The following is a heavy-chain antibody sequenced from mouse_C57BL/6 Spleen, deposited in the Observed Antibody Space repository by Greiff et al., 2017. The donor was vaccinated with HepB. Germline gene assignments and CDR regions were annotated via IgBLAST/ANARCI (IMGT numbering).Heavy chain of an antibody. CDR3: AREGGTGVHYFDY. Sequence: QVQLQQPGAELVKPGASVKLSCKASGYTFTSYWMQWVKQRPGQGLEWIGEIDPSDSYTNYNQKFKGKATLTVDKSSSTAYMQLSSLTSEDSAVYYCAREGGTGVHYFDYWGQGTTLTVSS. CDR2: IDPSDSYT. D-gene: IGHD4-1*01. V-gene: IGHV1-50*01. J-gene: IGHJ2*01. CDR1: GYTFTSYW.